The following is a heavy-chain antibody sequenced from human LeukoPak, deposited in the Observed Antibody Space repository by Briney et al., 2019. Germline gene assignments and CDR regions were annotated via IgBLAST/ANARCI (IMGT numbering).Heavy chain of an antibody. J-gene: IGHJ4*02. CDR1: GYTFTSYY. V-gene: IGHV1-2*02. Sequence: ASVKVSCKASGYTFTSYYMHWVRQAPGQGLEWMGWIHPRRGDANYAQKFQGRVTMTRDTSISTAYLDLSSLRSDDTAVYYCARDGDYGTGSYYRGCIDSWGQGTPVTVSP. CDR3: ARDGDYGTGSYYRGCIDS. D-gene: IGHD3-10*01. CDR2: IHPRRGDA.